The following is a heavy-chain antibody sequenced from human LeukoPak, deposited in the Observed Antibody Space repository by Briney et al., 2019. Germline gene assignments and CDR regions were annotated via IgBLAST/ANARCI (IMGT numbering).Heavy chain of an antibody. Sequence: GGSLRLSCAASGFTFSSYSMNWVRQAPGKGLEWVSSISSSSSYIYYADSVKGRFTISRDNAKNSLYLQMNSLRAEDTAVYYCARLGSGRTPTDYWGQGTLVTVSS. J-gene: IGHJ4*02. CDR1: GFTFSSYS. CDR3: ARLGSGRTPTDY. V-gene: IGHV3-21*01. D-gene: IGHD6-19*01. CDR2: ISSSSSYI.